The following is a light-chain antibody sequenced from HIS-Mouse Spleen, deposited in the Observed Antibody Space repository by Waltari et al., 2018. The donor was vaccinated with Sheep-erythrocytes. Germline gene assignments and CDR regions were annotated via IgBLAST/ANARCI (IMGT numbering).Light chain of an antibody. J-gene: IGLJ1*01. Sequence: QSALTQPASVSGSPGQSITISCTGTSSDVGGYNYVSWYQQPPGKAPKPMIYDVSKRPSGVPDRFSCSKSGNTASLTISGLQAVDEADYYCCSYAGSYNHVFATGTKLTVL. CDR2: DVS. CDR1: SSDVGGYNY. CDR3: CSYAGSYNHV. V-gene: IGLV2-11*01.